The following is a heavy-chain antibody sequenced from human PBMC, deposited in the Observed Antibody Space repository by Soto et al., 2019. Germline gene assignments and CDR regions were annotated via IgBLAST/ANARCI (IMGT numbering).Heavy chain of an antibody. J-gene: IGHJ6*01. CDR3: VTDRGGGMDV. D-gene: IGHD3-10*01. V-gene: IGHV3-15*01. CDR1: GFTFSDAW. Sequence: EVQLVESGGGMVMPGGSLRLSCAASGFTFSDAWMTWIRQAPGKGLQCVGRIKRKIDGETTDYAAPVKGRFTISRDDSNNTLYLKMNSLKVEDTAMYYCVTDRGGGMDVWGQGTTVTVSS. CDR2: IKRKIDGETT.